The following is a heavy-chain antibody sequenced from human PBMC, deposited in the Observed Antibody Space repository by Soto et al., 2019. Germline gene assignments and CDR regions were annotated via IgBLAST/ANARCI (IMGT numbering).Heavy chain of an antibody. D-gene: IGHD3-3*01. Sequence: SETLSLTCAVYGGSFSGYYCSWIRQPPGKGLEWIGEINHSGSTNYNPSLKSRVTISVDTSKNQFSLKLSSVTAADTAVYYCARGRRVLRFLEWLSVRFDPWGQGTLVTVSS. CDR1: GGSFSGYY. CDR2: INHSGST. J-gene: IGHJ5*02. CDR3: ARGRRVLRFLEWLSVRFDP. V-gene: IGHV4-34*01.